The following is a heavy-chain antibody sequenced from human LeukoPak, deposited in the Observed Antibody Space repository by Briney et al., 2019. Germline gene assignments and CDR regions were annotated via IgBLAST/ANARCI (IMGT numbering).Heavy chain of an antibody. V-gene: IGHV4-61*02. D-gene: IGHD6-25*01. Sequence: PSETLSLTCTVSGGSISSGSYHWSWIRQPAGKGLEWIGRIYTSGSTNYNPSLKSRVTISVDTSKNQFSLKLSSVTAADTAVYYCARGTATFDYWGQGTLVTVSS. CDR2: IYTSGST. CDR1: GGSISSGSYH. J-gene: IGHJ4*02. CDR3: ARGTATFDY.